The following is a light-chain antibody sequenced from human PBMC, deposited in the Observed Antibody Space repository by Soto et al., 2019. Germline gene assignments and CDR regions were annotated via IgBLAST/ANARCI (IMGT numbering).Light chain of an antibody. CDR2: LNSDGSH. CDR1: SGHSSYA. Sequence: QPVLTQSPSASASLGSSVKLTCTLSSGHSSYAIAWHQQQPEKGPRYLMKLNSDGSHSKGDGIPDRFSGSSSGAARYLTIARLLSEDEADYYCQTWGTGTVVFGGGTKLTVL. CDR3: QTWGTGTVV. V-gene: IGLV4-69*01. J-gene: IGLJ2*01.